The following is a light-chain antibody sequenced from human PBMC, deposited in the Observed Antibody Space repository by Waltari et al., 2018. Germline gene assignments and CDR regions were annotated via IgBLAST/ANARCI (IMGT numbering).Light chain of an antibody. CDR3: QQYDNNPLT. J-gene: IGKJ4*01. Sequence: DIQMTPSPSSLSASVGDRVTITCQASQDINNYLNWYQQKPGKTPRLLIYDAANLETGGPSRFSGSGSGTDFTFTISSLQPADIATYYCQQYDNNPLTFGGGTKVEIK. V-gene: IGKV1-33*01. CDR2: DAA. CDR1: QDINNY.